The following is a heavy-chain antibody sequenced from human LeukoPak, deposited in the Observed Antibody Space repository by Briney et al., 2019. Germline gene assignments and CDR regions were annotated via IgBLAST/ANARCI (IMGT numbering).Heavy chain of an antibody. Sequence: PGGSLRLSCAASGFTFSSYSMNWVRQAPGKGLEWVSSISSSSSYIYYADSVKGRFTISRDNAKNSLYLQMNSLRAEDTAVYYCARGFVSMYSSSWYRKGHYFDYWGQGTLVTVSS. CDR1: GFTFSSYS. CDR2: ISSSSSYI. D-gene: IGHD6-13*01. CDR3: ARGFVSMYSSSWYRKGHYFDY. J-gene: IGHJ4*02. V-gene: IGHV3-21*01.